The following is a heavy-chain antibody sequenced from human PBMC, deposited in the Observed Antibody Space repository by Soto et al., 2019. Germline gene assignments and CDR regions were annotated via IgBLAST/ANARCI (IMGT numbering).Heavy chain of an antibody. CDR1: GFTVSSNY. D-gene: IGHD1-26*01. V-gene: IGHV3-53*04. J-gene: IGHJ4*02. CDR3: ARDSSVGSDY. Sequence: EVQLVESGGGLVQPGGSLRLSCAASGFTVSSNYMSWVRQAPGKGLEWVSVIYSGGSTYYADSVKGRFTNSRHNSKNTLYRQMNSLRAEDTAVYYCARDSSVGSDYWGQGTLVTVSS. CDR2: IYSGGST.